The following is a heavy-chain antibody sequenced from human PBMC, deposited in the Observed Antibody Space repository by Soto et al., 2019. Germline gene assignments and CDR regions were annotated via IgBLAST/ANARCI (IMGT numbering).Heavy chain of an antibody. CDR2: ISGTGYNT. CDR3: AKAGFSSSWSPTYFDY. V-gene: IGHV3-23*01. J-gene: IGHJ4*02. CDR1: GFTFTSYA. Sequence: PGXSLRLSCAASGFTFTSYAINWVLLAPGKGLEWVSAISGTGYNTYYADSVKGRFTISRDNTKNTLYLQMNSLRAEDTAVYYCAKAGFSSSWSPTYFDYWGQGTLVTVSS. D-gene: IGHD6-13*01.